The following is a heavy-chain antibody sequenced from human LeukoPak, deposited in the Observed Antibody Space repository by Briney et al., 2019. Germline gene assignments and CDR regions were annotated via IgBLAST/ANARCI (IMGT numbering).Heavy chain of an antibody. CDR2: FYYSGST. D-gene: IGHD3-10*01. Sequence: SETLSLTCAVSGGSISRGGYSWSWIRQPPGKGLEWIGYFYYSGSTYYNPSLKSRVTISVDTSKNHLSRKLSSVTAADTAVYYCARESNYHGSGTGWFDPWGQGTLVTVSS. CDR3: ARESNYHGSGTGWFDP. CDR1: GGSISRGGYS. V-gene: IGHV4-30-4*07. J-gene: IGHJ5*02.